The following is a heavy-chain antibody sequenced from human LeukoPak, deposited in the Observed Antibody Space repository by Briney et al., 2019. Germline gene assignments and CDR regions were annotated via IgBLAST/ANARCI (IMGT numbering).Heavy chain of an antibody. D-gene: IGHD4-17*01. CDR2: IWYDGSNK. CDR1: GFTFSSYG. Sequence: GGSLRLSCAASGFTFSSYGMHWVRQAPGKGLEWVAVIWYDGSNKYYADSVKGRFTISRDNSKNTLYLQMNNLRAEDTAVYYCARDIYYLQPTVTGPVDYWGQGTLVTVSS. V-gene: IGHV3-33*01. J-gene: IGHJ4*02. CDR3: ARDIYYLQPTVTGPVDY.